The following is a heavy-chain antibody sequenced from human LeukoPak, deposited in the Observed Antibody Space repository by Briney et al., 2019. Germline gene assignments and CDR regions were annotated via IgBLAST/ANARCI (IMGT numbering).Heavy chain of an antibody. Sequence: SETLSLTCTVSGGSISSGSYYWSWIRQPPGKGLEWIGYIYYSGSTNYNPSLKSRVTISVDTSKNQFSLKLSSVTAADTAVYYCARHLGGSYYADVFDYWGQGTLVTVSS. CDR3: ARHLGGSYYADVFDY. J-gene: IGHJ4*02. CDR1: GGSISSGSYY. D-gene: IGHD1-26*01. V-gene: IGHV4-61*01. CDR2: IYYSGST.